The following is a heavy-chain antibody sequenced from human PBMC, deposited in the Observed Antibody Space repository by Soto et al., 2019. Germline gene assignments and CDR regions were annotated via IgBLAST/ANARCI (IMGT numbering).Heavy chain of an antibody. Sequence: ASVKVSCKASGYAFTSYGIHWVRQAPGQRLEWMGWINAANGDTKYSPKFQGRVTITRDTSASTAYMGLSSLRSEDTAVYYCVRRHVSATGIDWFDPWGQGTLVTVSS. CDR1: GYAFTSYG. V-gene: IGHV1-3*01. J-gene: IGHJ5*02. CDR3: VRRHVSATGIDWFDP. D-gene: IGHD6-13*01. CDR2: INAANGDT.